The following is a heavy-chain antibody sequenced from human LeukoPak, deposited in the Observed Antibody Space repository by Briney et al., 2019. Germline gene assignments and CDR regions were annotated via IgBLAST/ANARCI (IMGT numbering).Heavy chain of an antibody. Sequence: GRSLRLSCAASGFTFDDFAMHWVRQAPGKGLEWVSGITWNGGSIAYADSVKGRFTISRDNAKNSLYLQMNSLRVEDTALYYCAKDRGGYRSSWYSFDYWGQGTLVTVSS. J-gene: IGHJ4*02. V-gene: IGHV3-9*01. D-gene: IGHD6-13*01. CDR3: AKDRGGYRSSWYSFDY. CDR2: ITWNGGSI. CDR1: GFTFDDFA.